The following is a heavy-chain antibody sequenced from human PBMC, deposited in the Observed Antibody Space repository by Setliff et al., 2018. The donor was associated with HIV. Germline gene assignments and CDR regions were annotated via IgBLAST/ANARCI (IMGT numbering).Heavy chain of an antibody. CDR3: AREPDY. CDR1: GYSITGGYY. CDR2: MYDGGTP. Sequence: SETLSLTCAVSGYSITGGYYWGWIRQPPGKGLEWIGNMYDGGTPHYNPSLKSRVTVSLDTSRNQFSLRLTSVTAADTAVYFCAREPDYWSQGTLVTVSS. V-gene: IGHV4-38-2*02. J-gene: IGHJ4*02.